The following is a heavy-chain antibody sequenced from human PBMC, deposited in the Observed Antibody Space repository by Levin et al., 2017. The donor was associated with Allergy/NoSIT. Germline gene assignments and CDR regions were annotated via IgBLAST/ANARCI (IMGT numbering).Heavy chain of an antibody. D-gene: IGHD4-17*01. CDR3: ARGPVPRGRPNGDRSDNWFDP. V-gene: IGHV1-8*01. CDR2: MNPNSGNT. Sequence: ASVKVSCKASGYTFTNYDINWVRQATGQGLEWMGWMNPNSGNTGYPQKFQGRVTMTRNTSISAAYMELSSLKSEDTAIYYCARGPVPRGRPNGDRSDNWFDPWGQGTLVTVSS. J-gene: IGHJ5*02. CDR1: GYTFTNYD.